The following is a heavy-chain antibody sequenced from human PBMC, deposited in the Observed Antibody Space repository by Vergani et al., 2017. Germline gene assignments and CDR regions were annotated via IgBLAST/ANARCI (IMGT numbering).Heavy chain of an antibody. D-gene: IGHD4-17*01. CDR3: ARNGYGDYGFLVGYFDY. J-gene: IGHJ4*02. CDR1: GFTFSSYW. CDR2: IKQDGSEK. Sequence: EVQLVESGGGLVQPGGSLRLSCAASGFTFSSYWMSWVRQAPGKGLEWVANIKQDGSEKYYADSVKGRFTISRDNSKNTLYLQMNSLRAEDTAVYYCARNGYGDYGFLVGYFDYWGQGTLVTVSS. V-gene: IGHV3-7*03.